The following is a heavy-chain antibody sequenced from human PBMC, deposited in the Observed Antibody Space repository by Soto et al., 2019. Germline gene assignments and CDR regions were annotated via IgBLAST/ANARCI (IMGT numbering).Heavy chain of an antibody. D-gene: IGHD3-3*01. V-gene: IGHV1-18*01. J-gene: IGHJ5*02. Sequence: ASVKVSCKASGYTFTSYGISWVRQAHGQGLEWMGWSSAYNGNTNYAQKLQCRVTMTTDTSTSTAYRELRSLRSDDTAVYYCARGSCYDFWSGCRGSWFDPWGQGTLVTVS. CDR2: SSAYNGNT. CDR3: ARGSCYDFWSGCRGSWFDP. CDR1: GYTFTSYG.